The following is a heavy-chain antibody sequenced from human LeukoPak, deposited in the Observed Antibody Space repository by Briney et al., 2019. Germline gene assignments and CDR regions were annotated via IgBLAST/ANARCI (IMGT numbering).Heavy chain of an antibody. D-gene: IGHD6-19*01. CDR2: INPSGGST. Sequence: ASVKVSCKASGYTFTSYYMHWVRQAPGQGLEWMGIINPSGGSTSYAQKFQGRVTMTRDTSTSTVYMELSSLRSEDTAVYYCARVGGTSKWLAFEDYWGQGTLVTVSS. CDR1: GYTFTSYY. V-gene: IGHV1-46*01. J-gene: IGHJ4*02. CDR3: ARVGGTSKWLAFEDY.